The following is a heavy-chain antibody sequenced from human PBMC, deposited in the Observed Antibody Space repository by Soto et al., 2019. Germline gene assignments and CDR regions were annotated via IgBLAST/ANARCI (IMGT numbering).Heavy chain of an antibody. CDR3: ARDLGYYDSSGYYFYYFDY. D-gene: IGHD3-22*01. CDR1: GYTFTSYD. CDR2: MNPNSGNT. Sequence: GASVKVSCKASGYTFTSYDINWVRQATGQGLEWMGWMNPNSGNTDYAQKLQGRVTMTTDTSTSTAYMELRSLRSDDTAVYYCARDLGYYDSSGYYFYYFDYWGQGTLVTVSS. J-gene: IGHJ4*02. V-gene: IGHV1-8*01.